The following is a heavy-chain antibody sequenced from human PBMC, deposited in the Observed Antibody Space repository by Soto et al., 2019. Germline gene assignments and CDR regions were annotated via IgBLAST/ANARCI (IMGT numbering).Heavy chain of an antibody. J-gene: IGHJ4*02. V-gene: IGHV3-43*01. Sequence: EVQLVESGGAVVQPGGSLRLSCAASGFTFDDHSMHWVRQAPGKGLEWVSVVNRDESGTYYADSVKGRFTISRDNSNATLFLKMKSLRPEDTAMYDCVKDMASGGSSGRLDAWGLGTLVTVSS. D-gene: IGHD2-15*01. CDR2: VNRDESGT. CDR3: VKDMASGGSSGRLDA. CDR1: GFTFDDHS.